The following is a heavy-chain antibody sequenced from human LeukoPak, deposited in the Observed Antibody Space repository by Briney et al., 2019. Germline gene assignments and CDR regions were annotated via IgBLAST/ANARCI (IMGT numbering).Heavy chain of an antibody. CDR3: ARERPGYSSSFDY. CDR2: IYYSGST. D-gene: IGHD6-13*01. V-gene: IGHV4-59*12. Sequence: PSETLSLTCTVSGGSISSYYWSWIRQPPGKGLEWIGYIYYSGSTNYNPSLKSRVTISVDTSKNRFSLKLSSVTAADTAVYYCARERPGYSSSFDYWGQGTLVTVSS. CDR1: GGSISSYY. J-gene: IGHJ4*02.